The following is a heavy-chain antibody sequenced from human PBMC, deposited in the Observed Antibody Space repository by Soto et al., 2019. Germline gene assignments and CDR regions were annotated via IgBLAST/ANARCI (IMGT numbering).Heavy chain of an antibody. CDR3: ARLEMATTPGGDY. J-gene: IGHJ4*02. CDR2: IYYSGST. Sequence: PSETLSLTCTVSGGSISSGDYYWSWIRQPPGKGLEWIGYIYYSGSTYYNPSLKSRVTRSVDTSKNQFSLKLSSVTAADTAVYYCARLEMATTPGGDYWGQGTLVTVSS. D-gene: IGHD5-12*01. V-gene: IGHV4-30-4*01. CDR1: GGSISSGDYY.